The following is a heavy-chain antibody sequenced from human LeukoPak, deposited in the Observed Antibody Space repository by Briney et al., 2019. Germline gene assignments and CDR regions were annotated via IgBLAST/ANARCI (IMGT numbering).Heavy chain of an antibody. CDR1: GFTFSSYS. D-gene: IGHD3-10*01. Sequence: GGSLRLSCAASGFTFSSYSMNWVRQAPGKGLEWVSSISSSSSYIYYADSVKGRFTISRDNAKNSLYLQMNSLRAEDTAVYYCARDRETITMVRGVYDYWGQGTLVTVSS. V-gene: IGHV3-21*01. CDR3: ARDRETITMVRGVYDY. J-gene: IGHJ4*02. CDR2: ISSSSSYI.